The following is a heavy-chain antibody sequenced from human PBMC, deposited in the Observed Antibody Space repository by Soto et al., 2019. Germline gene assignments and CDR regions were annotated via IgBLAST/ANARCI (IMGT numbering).Heavy chain of an antibody. CDR2: ISYDGNTK. CDR3: ARSRREGHGLAATGIGH. CDR1: GFAFNTYA. V-gene: IGHV3-30*03. J-gene: IGHJ4*02. D-gene: IGHD6-13*01. Sequence: GGSLRLSCAASGFAFNTYAMHWVRQAPGKGLQWVAIISYDGNTKHYVDSVKGRFTISRDNSNNTLYLQMDSLTVDDTGFYFCARSRREGHGLAATGIGHWGQGTLVTVSS.